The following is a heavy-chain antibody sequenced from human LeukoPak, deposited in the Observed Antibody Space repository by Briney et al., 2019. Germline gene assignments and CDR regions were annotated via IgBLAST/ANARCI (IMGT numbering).Heavy chain of an antibody. V-gene: IGHV3-30-3*01. CDR1: GFTFSSYA. J-gene: IGHJ4*02. D-gene: IGHD1-26*01. CDR2: ISYDGSNK. Sequence: PGRSLRLSCAASGFTFSSYAMHWVRQAPDKGLEWVAVISYDGSNKYYADSVKGRFTISRDNSKNTLYLQMNSLRAEDTAVYYCARDRAGATDYFDYWGQGTLVTVSS. CDR3: ARDRAGATDYFDY.